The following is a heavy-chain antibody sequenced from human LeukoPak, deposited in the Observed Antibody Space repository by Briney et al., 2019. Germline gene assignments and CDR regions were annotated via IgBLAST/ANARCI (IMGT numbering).Heavy chain of an antibody. Sequence: PGGSLRLSCAASGFTFSSYAMHWVRQAPGKGLEWVAVISYDGSNKYYADSVKGRFTISRDNSKNTLYLQMNSLRAEDTAVYYCARAGITFGGVIVGSLDYWGQGTLVTVSS. CDR3: ARAGITFGGVIVGSLDY. CDR2: ISYDGSNK. J-gene: IGHJ4*02. CDR1: GFTFSSYA. V-gene: IGHV3-30-3*01. D-gene: IGHD3-16*02.